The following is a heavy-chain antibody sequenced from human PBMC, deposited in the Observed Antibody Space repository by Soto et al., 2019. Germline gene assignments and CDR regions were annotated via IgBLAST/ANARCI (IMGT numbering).Heavy chain of an antibody. CDR2: IRFDGSNI. CDR3: ARDVVGYTVFFGYFDY. V-gene: IGHV3-33*01. CDR1: GVIFSGYG. D-gene: IGHD1-26*01. J-gene: IGHJ4*02. Sequence: GGSLRLSCVAPGVIFSGYGMHWVRQAPGKGLEWVAVIRFDGSNIDYADSVKGRFTISRDNSKNTLYLQMNSLRAEDTAVYYCARDVVGYTVFFGYFDYWGQGALVTVSS.